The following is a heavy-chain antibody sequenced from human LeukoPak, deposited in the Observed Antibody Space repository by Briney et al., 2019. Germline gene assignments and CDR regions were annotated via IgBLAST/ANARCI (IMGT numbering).Heavy chain of an antibody. CDR1: GGSISSYY. D-gene: IGHD2-2*01. CDR3: ANKVYCSTTSCYHAGY. J-gene: IGHJ4*02. V-gene: IGHV4-59*12. Sequence: SETLSLTCTVSGGSISSYYWSWIRQPPGKGLEWIGYIYYSGSTNYNPSLKSRVTISIDTSRNQFSLRLTSVTAADTAVYYCANKVYCSTTSCYHAGYWGQGTLVTVS. CDR2: IYYSGST.